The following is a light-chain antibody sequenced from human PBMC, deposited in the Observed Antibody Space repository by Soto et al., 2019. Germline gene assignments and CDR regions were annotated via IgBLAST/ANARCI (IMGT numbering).Light chain of an antibody. Sequence: QSVLTEPPSVSAAPGQKVTISCSGSSSNIGNNDVSWYQQLPGTAPKLLIYDNNKRPSGIPDRFSGSKSGTSATLGITGLQTGDEADYYCGTWDSSLSAVVFGGGTKLTV. J-gene: IGLJ2*01. V-gene: IGLV1-51*01. CDR2: DNN. CDR3: GTWDSSLSAVV. CDR1: SSNIGNND.